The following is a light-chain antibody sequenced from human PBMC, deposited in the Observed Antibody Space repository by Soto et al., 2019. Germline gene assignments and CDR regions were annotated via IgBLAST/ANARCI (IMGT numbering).Light chain of an antibody. CDR3: SSYAGSNFVV. CDR1: SSDVGGYNY. Sequence: QSALTQPPSASGSPGQSVTISCTGTSSDVGGYNYVSWYQQHPGKAPKLMIYEVTKRPSGVPDRFSGSKSDNTASLTVSRLQAEDEADYYCSSYAGSNFVVFGGGTKVTVL. J-gene: IGLJ2*01. CDR2: EVT. V-gene: IGLV2-8*01.